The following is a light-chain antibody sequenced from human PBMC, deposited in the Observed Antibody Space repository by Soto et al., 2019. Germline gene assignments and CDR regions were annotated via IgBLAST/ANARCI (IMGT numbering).Light chain of an antibody. J-gene: IGLJ2*01. CDR3: SSYVYSATVV. Sequence: QSALTQPPSVSGSPGQSVTISCTGTSSDIGTYNRVSWYRQSPGAASKLLIYEVTSRPSGVPDRFSGAKSGNTASLTISGLQAEDEAHYYCSSYVYSATVVFGGGTKLTVL. CDR1: SSDIGTYNR. CDR2: EVT. V-gene: IGLV2-18*02.